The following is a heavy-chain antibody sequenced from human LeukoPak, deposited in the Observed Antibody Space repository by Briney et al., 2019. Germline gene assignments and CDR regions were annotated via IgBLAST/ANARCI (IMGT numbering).Heavy chain of an antibody. D-gene: IGHD3-3*01. Sequence: GASVKVSCKXSGYTFTSYGISWVRQAPGQGLEGMGWISAYNGNTNYSQKLQGRVTMTTDTATSKAYMELRSLTFDDTAVSYCATEKTHDFWSGYRSLTFDYWGQGTLVTVSS. J-gene: IGHJ4*02. V-gene: IGHV1-18*01. CDR3: ATEKTHDFWSGYRSLTFDY. CDR2: ISAYNGNT. CDR1: GYTFTSYG.